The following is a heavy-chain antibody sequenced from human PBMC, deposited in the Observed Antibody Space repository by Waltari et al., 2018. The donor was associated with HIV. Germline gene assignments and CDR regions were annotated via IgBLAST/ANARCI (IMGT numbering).Heavy chain of an antibody. CDR1: GGSIRSGSYY. Sequence: QVQLQESGPGLVKPSQTLSLTCTVSGGSIRSGSYYWSWIRQPAGKGLELIGRIYTSGITNYNPSLKRRVTISVDTSKNQFSLKLSSGTAADTAVYYCARTYCSSTSCYGGANWFDPWGQGTLVTVSS. CDR2: IYTSGIT. D-gene: IGHD2-2*01. J-gene: IGHJ5*02. V-gene: IGHV4-61*02. CDR3: ARTYCSSTSCYGGANWFDP.